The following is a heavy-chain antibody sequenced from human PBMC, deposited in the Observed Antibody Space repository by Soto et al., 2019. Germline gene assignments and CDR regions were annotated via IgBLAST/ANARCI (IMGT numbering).Heavy chain of an antibody. Sequence: XGPTLVNPTQTLTLTCTFSGFSLSTSGMRVSWIRQPPGKALEWLSRIDWDDDKFYSTSLKTRLTISKDTSKNQVVLTMTNMDPVDTATYYCARIRQWLVPDYWGQGTLVTVSS. D-gene: IGHD6-19*01. CDR2: IDWDDDK. CDR1: GFSLSTSGMR. J-gene: IGHJ4*02. V-gene: IGHV2-70*04. CDR3: ARIRQWLVPDY.